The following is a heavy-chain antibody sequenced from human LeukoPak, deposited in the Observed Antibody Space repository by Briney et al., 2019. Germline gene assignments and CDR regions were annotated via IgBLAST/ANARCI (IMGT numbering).Heavy chain of an antibody. V-gene: IGHV4-4*07. J-gene: IGHJ4*02. CDR2: IYFSGTT. CDR1: GGSISSYY. Sequence: EALSLTCTVSGGSISSYYWSWIRQPAGKGLEWIGRIYFSGTTNYNPSLKSRVTMSVDTSKSQFSLSLSSVTAADTAVYYCVREVWQQVVRIDFWGQGTLVTVSS. CDR3: VREVWQQVVRIDF. D-gene: IGHD6-13*01.